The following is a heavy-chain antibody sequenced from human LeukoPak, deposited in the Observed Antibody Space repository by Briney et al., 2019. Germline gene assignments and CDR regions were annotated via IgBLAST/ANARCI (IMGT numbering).Heavy chain of an antibody. D-gene: IGHD6-13*01. CDR3: AKGTSSWHEFDS. CDR1: GFTFSSYW. J-gene: IGHJ4*02. V-gene: IGHV3-23*01. Sequence: GGSLRLSCAASGFTFSSYWMHWVRQAPGKGLEWVSAISGSGGSTYYADSVKGRFTISRDNSKNYLYLQMNSLRAEDTALYYCAKGTSSWHEFDSWGQGTLVTVSS. CDR2: ISGSGGST.